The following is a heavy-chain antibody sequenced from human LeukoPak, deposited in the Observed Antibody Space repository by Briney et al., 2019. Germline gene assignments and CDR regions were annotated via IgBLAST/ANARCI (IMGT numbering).Heavy chain of an antibody. CDR1: GYTFTSYY. V-gene: IGHV1-46*01. CDR3: ARGYRIAAAGTRTALGY. CDR2: INPSGGST. J-gene: IGHJ4*02. Sequence: ASVKVSCKASGYTFTSYYMHWVRQAPGQGLEWMGIINPSGGSTSYAQKFQGRVTMTRDTSTSTVYMELSSLRSEDTAVYYCARGYRIAAAGTRTALGYWGQGTLVTVSS. D-gene: IGHD6-13*01.